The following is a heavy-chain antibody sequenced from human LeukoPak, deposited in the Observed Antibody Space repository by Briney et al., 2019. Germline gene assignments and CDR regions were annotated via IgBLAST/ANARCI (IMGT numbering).Heavy chain of an antibody. V-gene: IGHV3-30*18. CDR3: AKNLYYYDSSGYYPIDY. J-gene: IGHJ4*02. Sequence: GGSLRISCAASGFTFSSYGMHWVRQAPGKGLEWVAVISYDGSNKYYADSVKGRFTIPRDNSKNTLYLQMNSLRAEDTAVYYCAKNLYYYDSSGYYPIDYWGQGTLVTVSS. D-gene: IGHD3-22*01. CDR1: GFTFSSYG. CDR2: ISYDGSNK.